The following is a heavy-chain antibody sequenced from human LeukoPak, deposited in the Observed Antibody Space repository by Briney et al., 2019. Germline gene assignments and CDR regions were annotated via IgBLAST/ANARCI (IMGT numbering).Heavy chain of an antibody. J-gene: IGHJ4*02. D-gene: IGHD3-22*01. CDR1: GFTFSSYG. CDR3: AKVGYDSSGYFDY. V-gene: IGHV3-23*01. CDR2: ISGSGGST. Sequence: GGTLRLSCAVSGFTFSSYGMSWVRQAPGKGLEWVSAISGSGGSTYYADSVKGRFTISRDNSKNTLYLQMNSLRAEDTAVYYCAKVGYDSSGYFDYWGQGTLVTVSS.